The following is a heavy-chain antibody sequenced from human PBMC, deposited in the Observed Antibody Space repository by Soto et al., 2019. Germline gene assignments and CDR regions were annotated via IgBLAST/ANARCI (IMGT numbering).Heavy chain of an antibody. V-gene: IGHV4-30-4*01. CDR2: IYYSGST. CDR1: GGAISSGDYY. Sequence: SETLSLTCTVSGGAISSGDYYWSWIRQPPGKGLEWIGYIYYSGSTYYNPSLKSRVTISVDTSKNQFSLKLSSVTAADTAVYYCARSGVVTISNRFDPWGQGTLVTVSS. CDR3: ARSGVVTISNRFDP. J-gene: IGHJ5*02. D-gene: IGHD2-15*01.